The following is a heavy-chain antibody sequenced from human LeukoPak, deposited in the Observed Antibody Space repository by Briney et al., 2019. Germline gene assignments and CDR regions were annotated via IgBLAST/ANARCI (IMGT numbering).Heavy chain of an antibody. V-gene: IGHV4-39*07. CDR3: ARGGVDAFDI. CDR1: GCSISSSSYY. CDR2: IYYSGST. J-gene: IGHJ3*02. Sequence: SETLSLTCTVSGCSISSSSYYWGWMRPPPGKGLVWIGSIYYSGSTYYNSFLERRVTTRVNSYKKQFSLMMSHVTAADTAVYYCARGGVDAFDIWGQGTMVTVSS.